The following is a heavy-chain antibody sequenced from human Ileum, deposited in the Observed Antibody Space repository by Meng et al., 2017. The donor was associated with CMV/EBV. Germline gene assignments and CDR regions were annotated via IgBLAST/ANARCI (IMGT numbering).Heavy chain of an antibody. CDR2: INPNSGGT. Sequence: QVQLVQAGAEVKKPGASVKVSCQASGYTFTGYYIHWVRLAPGQGLEWMGWINPNSGGTNFAQKFQGRVTMTRDTSINTAYIELSGLTSDDTAVYYCTRGDLGGPFKDRYFDYWGQGTLVTVSS. D-gene: IGHD3-16*01. CDR1: GYTFTGYY. CDR3: TRGDLGGPFKDRYFDY. J-gene: IGHJ4*02. V-gene: IGHV1-2*02.